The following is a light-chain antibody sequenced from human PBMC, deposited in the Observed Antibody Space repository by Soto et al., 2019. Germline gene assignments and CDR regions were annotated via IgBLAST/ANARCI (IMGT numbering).Light chain of an antibody. CDR2: EVS. CDR3: SSYTSSSTLV. J-gene: IGLJ2*01. V-gene: IGLV2-14*01. Sequence: QSALTQPASVSGSPGQSITFSCTGTSSDVGGYNYVSWYQQHPGKAPKLMIYEVSNRPSGVSNRFSGSKSGNTASLTISGLQAEDVADYYCSSYTSSSTLVFGEGTKLTVL. CDR1: SSDVGGYNY.